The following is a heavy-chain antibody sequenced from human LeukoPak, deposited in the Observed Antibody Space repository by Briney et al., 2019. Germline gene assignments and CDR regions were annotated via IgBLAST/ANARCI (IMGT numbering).Heavy chain of an antibody. Sequence: GGSLRLSCAASGFTFSSYWMHWVRQAPGMGLVWVSRINSDGSSTSYADSVKGRFTISRDNAKNTLYLQMNSLRDEDTAVYYCARSRFPDYWGQGTLVTVSS. V-gene: IGHV3-74*01. J-gene: IGHJ4*02. D-gene: IGHD3-10*01. CDR3: ARSRFPDY. CDR1: GFTFSSYW. CDR2: INSDGSST.